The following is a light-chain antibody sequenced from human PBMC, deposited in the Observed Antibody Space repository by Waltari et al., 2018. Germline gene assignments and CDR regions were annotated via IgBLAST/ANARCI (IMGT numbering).Light chain of an antibody. CDR1: QSISTY. CDR2: AAS. J-gene: IGKJ2*01. Sequence: DIQMTQFPSSLSASVGDRVTITCRASQSISTYLNWFQQKPGEAPKLLIYAASSLQGGVPSRFSGSGSGTDFTLTITSLQPEDFATYFCQQSYSSLYTFGQGTKLEI. V-gene: IGKV1-39*01. CDR3: QQSYSSLYT.